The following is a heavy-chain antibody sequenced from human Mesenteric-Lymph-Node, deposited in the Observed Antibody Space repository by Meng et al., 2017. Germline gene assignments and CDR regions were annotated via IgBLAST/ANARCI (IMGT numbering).Heavy chain of an antibody. D-gene: IGHD3-22*01. V-gene: IGHV3-30*04. CDR2: ISYDGSNK. Sequence: GESLKISCAGSGFTFSDYAMHWVRQAPGKGVEWVALISYDGSNKRYAGSVNGRFTISRDNSKNTLYLQMNSLRAEDTAVYYCARPYYDTSVYYYGMDVWGQGTTVTVSS. CDR3: ARPYYDTSVYYYGMDV. J-gene: IGHJ6*02. CDR1: GFTFSDYA.